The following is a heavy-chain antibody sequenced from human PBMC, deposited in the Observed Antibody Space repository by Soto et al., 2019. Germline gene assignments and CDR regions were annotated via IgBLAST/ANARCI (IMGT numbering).Heavy chain of an antibody. CDR3: ARDVYSGYDIAFDY. D-gene: IGHD5-12*01. CDR2: IWYDGSNK. Sequence: GGSLRLSCAASGFTFSSYGMHWVRQAPGKGLEWVAVIWYDGSNKYYADSVKGRFTISRDNSKNTLYLQMNSLRAEDTAVYYCARDVYSGYDIAFDYWGQGTLVTVSS. V-gene: IGHV3-33*01. CDR1: GFTFSSYG. J-gene: IGHJ4*02.